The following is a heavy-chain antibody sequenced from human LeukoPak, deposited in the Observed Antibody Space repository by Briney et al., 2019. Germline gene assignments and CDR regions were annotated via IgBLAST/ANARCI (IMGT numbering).Heavy chain of an antibody. CDR2: VSYSGSA. Sequence: SETLSLTCTVSGGSVTLSTYFWAWLRQTPGEGLDWIGSVSYSGSAHYNPSLISRVTMSVDATKNQFFLQLDSVTAADTAVYYFLYGNFPDYFDFWGQGTLVTVSS. CDR3: LYGNFPDYFDF. J-gene: IGHJ4*02. V-gene: IGHV4-39*07. D-gene: IGHD2-8*01. CDR1: GGSVTLSTYF.